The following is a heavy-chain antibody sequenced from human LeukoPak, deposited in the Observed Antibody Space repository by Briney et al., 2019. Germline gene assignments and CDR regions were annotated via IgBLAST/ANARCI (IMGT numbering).Heavy chain of an antibody. D-gene: IGHD1-1*01. Sequence: GESLKISCKGSGYIFINYWIAWVRQMPGKGLEWMGIIYPGDSDTRYSPSFQGQVTISADKSINTAYLQWSSLKASDTAIYYCARPGMTTSSRVWGMDVWGQGTTVTVSS. V-gene: IGHV5-51*01. CDR2: IYPGDSDT. J-gene: IGHJ6*02. CDR3: ARPGMTTSSRVWGMDV. CDR1: GYIFINYW.